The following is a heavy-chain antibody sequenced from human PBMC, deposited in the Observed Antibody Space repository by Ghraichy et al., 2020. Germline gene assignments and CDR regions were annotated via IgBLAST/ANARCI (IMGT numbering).Heavy chain of an antibody. Sequence: ASVKVSCKASGYTFTSYYMHWVRQAPGQGLEWMGIINPSGGSTSYAQKFQGRVTMTRDTSTSTVYMELSSLRSEDTAVYYCARDTRSLESGDAFDIWGQGTMVTVSS. CDR2: INPSGGST. V-gene: IGHV1-46*01. J-gene: IGHJ3*02. CDR1: GYTFTSYY. D-gene: IGHD1-26*01. CDR3: ARDTRSLESGDAFDI.